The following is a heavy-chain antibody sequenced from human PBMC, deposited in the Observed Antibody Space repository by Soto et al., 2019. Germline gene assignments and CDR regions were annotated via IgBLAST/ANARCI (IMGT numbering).Heavy chain of an antibody. CDR2: ISGSGGST. CDR3: AKDAYDSSGYYYDY. D-gene: IGHD3-22*01. CDR1: WITFSSYA. J-gene: IGHJ4*02. V-gene: IGHV3-23*01. Sequence: SLRVSGAGSWITFSSYAMSGVPQAPGKGREWVSAISGSGGSTYYADSVKGRFTISRDNSKNTLYLQMNSLRAEDTAVYYCAKDAYDSSGYYYDYWGQGTLVTGSS.